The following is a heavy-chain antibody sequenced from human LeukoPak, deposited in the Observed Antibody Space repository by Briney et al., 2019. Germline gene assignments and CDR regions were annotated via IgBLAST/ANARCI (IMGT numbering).Heavy chain of an antibody. Sequence: SETLSLTCTVSGGSISSYYWSWIRQPPGKGLEWIGYIYYSGSTNYNPSLKSRVTISVDTSKNQFSLKLSSVTAADTAVYYCARDSSDYYGSGSYYNGINWFDPWGQGTLVTVSS. D-gene: IGHD3-10*01. V-gene: IGHV4-59*01. CDR3: ARDSSDYYGSGSYYNGINWFDP. J-gene: IGHJ5*02. CDR2: IYYSGST. CDR1: GGSISSYY.